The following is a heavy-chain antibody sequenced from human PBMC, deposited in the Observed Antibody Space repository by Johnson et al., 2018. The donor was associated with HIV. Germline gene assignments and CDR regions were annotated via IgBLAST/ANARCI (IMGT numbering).Heavy chain of an antibody. V-gene: IGHV3-7*01. Sequence: EVQLVESGGGLVQPGGSLRLSCAASGFTFNNYWMSWVRQAPGRGLEWVANIKQDGSEKFYVDSVKGRFTISRDNAENSLYLQMNSLRAEDTAVYYCAREAYCSGGSCYDAFDIWGQGTMVTVSS. CDR2: IKQDGSEK. J-gene: IGHJ3*02. D-gene: IGHD2-15*01. CDR3: AREAYCSGGSCYDAFDI. CDR1: GFTFNNYW.